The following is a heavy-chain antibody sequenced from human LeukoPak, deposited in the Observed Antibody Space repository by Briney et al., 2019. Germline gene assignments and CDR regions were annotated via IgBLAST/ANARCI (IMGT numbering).Heavy chain of an antibody. CDR2: ISSSGDST. Sequence: PGGSLRLSCAASGLTFSSYAMSWVRQAPGKGLGWVSGISSSGDSTFYADSVKGRFTISRDNSKNTLYLQMNSLRAEDTAVYYCAKSPIVVVPAATMVRGVITDDYWGQGTLVTVSS. CDR3: AKSPIVVVPAATMVRGVITDDY. D-gene: IGHD2-2*01. CDR1: GLTFSSYA. V-gene: IGHV3-23*01. J-gene: IGHJ4*02.